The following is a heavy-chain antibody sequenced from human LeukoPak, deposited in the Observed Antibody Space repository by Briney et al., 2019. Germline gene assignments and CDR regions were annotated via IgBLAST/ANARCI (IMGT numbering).Heavy chain of an antibody. V-gene: IGHV3-30*04. D-gene: IGHD3-9*01. Sequence: PGGSLRLSCAASGFTFSSYAMHWVRQAPGKGLEWMAVISYDGSNKYYADSVKGRFTISRDNSKNTLYLQMNSLRAEDTAVYYCARDSADNLDWGQGTLVTVSS. CDR1: GFTFSSYA. CDR2: ISYDGSNK. J-gene: IGHJ4*02. CDR3: ARDSADNLD.